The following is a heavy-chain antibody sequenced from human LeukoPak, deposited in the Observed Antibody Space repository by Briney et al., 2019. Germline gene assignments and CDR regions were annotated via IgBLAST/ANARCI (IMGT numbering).Heavy chain of an antibody. D-gene: IGHD1-26*01. CDR3: ARVLVGVTRPGFDS. V-gene: IGHV3-74*01. CDR1: GFTFSSYW. CDR2: INSDGSDT. J-gene: IGHJ4*02. Sequence: PGGSLRLSCAGSGFTFSSYWMHWVRQTPGKGLVWVSRINSDGSDTSYADSVKGRFTISGDNAKNTLYLQMNSLRAEDTAVYYCARVLVGVTRPGFDSWGQGTLVTVSS.